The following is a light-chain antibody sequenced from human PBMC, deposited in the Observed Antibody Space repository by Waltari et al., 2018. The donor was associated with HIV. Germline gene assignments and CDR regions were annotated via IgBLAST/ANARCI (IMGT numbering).Light chain of an antibody. CDR2: DNT. CDR1: NSNLGAGPT. V-gene: IGLV1-40*01. Sequence: QSVLRQPPSVSGAPGPRVTISCTGGNSNLGAGPTVPWYQQLPGTAPKLLIYDNTNRPSGVPDRVSGSKSGTSTSLAIAGLQADDEADYYCQSYDSSLSGVVFGGGTRLTVL. CDR3: QSYDSSLSGVV. J-gene: IGLJ2*01.